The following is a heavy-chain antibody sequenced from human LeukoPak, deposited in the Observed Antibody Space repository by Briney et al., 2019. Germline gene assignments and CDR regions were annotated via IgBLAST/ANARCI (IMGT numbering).Heavy chain of an antibody. CDR3: ARRPVAARPDHFDP. J-gene: IGHJ5*02. V-gene: IGHV4-34*01. Sequence: SETLSLTCAVYGGSFSGYYWTWIRQSPGRGLEWIGEINPSGNTNYNPSLKSRVAISVDTSKNQFSLNLNSVTAADTAIYYCARRPVAARPDHFDPWGQGTLVTVSS. CDR1: GGSFSGYY. D-gene: IGHD6-6*01. CDR2: INPSGNT.